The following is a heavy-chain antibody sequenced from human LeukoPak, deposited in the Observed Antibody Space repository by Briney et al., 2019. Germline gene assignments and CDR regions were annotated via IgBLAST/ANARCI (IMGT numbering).Heavy chain of an antibody. CDR2: INPNSGGT. J-gene: IGHJ4*02. D-gene: IGHD4-17*01. Sequence: ASVKVSCKASGYTFTGYYMHWVRQAPGQGLEWMGRINPNSGGTNYAQKFQGRVTMTRDTSISTAYMELSRLRSDDTAVYYCAREANCGDYTHFDYWGQGTLVTVSS. V-gene: IGHV1-2*06. CDR1: GYTFTGYY. CDR3: AREANCGDYTHFDY.